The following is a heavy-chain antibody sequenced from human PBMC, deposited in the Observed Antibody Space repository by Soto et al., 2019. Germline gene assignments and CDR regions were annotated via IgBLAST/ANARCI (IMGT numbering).Heavy chain of an antibody. CDR2: IYHSGST. J-gene: IGHJ4*02. CDR1: GGSISSGGYS. V-gene: IGHV4-30-2*01. Sequence: QLQLQESGSRLVKPSQTLSLTCAVSGGSISSGGYSWSWIRQPPGKGLEWIGYIYHSGSTYYNPSLKSRVTISVDRSKNQFSLKLSSVTAADTAVYYCAREGRNYFDYWGQGTLVTVSS. CDR3: AREGRNYFDY.